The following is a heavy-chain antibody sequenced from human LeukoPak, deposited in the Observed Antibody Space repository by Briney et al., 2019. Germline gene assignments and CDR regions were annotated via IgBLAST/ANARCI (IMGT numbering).Heavy chain of an antibody. J-gene: IGHJ3*02. V-gene: IGHV3-7*04. CDR3: ARVQEQQLVLYAFDI. CDR2: IKRDGSEK. CDR1: GFTFSSYG. D-gene: IGHD2-8*01. Sequence: PGGSLRLSCAASGFTFSSYGMHWVRQAPGKGLEWVANIKRDGSEKHYVDSVKGRFTISRDNTHNSLYLQMNSLRAEDTAVYYCARVQEQQLVLYAFDIWGQGTTVTVSS.